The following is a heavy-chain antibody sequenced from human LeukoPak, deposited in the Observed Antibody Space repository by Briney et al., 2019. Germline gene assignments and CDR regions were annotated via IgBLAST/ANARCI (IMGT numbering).Heavy chain of an antibody. J-gene: IGHJ3*02. CDR1: GFAFSSYA. V-gene: IGHV3-30-3*01. D-gene: IGHD3-10*01. CDR3: AKASELWFGDRWAFDI. CDR2: ISYDGSNK. Sequence: PGRSLRLSCAASGFAFSSYAMHWVRQAPGKGLEWVAVISYDGSNKYYADSVKGRFTISRDNSKNTLYLQMNSLRAEDTAVYYCAKASELWFGDRWAFDIWGQGTMVTVSS.